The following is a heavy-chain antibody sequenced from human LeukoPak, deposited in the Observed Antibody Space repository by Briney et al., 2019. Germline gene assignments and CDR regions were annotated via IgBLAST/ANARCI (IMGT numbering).Heavy chain of an antibody. Sequence: ASVKVSCKASGYTFTGYYMHWVRQAPGQGLEWMGRINPSSGGTNYAQKFQGRVTMTRDTSISTAYMELSRLRSDDTAVYYCARDPTVAAAGRSNDYWGQGTLVTVSS. V-gene: IGHV1-2*06. CDR3: ARDPTVAAAGRSNDY. CDR1: GYTFTGYY. CDR2: INPSSGGT. D-gene: IGHD6-13*01. J-gene: IGHJ4*02.